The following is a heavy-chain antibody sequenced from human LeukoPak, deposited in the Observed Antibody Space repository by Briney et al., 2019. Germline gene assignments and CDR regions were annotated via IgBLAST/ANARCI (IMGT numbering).Heavy chain of an antibody. CDR2: ISSSSSTI. CDR1: GFTFSSYS. Sequence: GGSLRLSCAASGFTFSSYSMNWVRQAPGKGLEWVSYISSSSSTIYYADSVKGRFTISRDNAKNSLYLQMNSLRAEDRAVYYCARVYGSGSYYPHFDYWGQGTLVTV. CDR3: ARVYGSGSYYPHFDY. D-gene: IGHD3-10*01. J-gene: IGHJ4*02. V-gene: IGHV3-48*01.